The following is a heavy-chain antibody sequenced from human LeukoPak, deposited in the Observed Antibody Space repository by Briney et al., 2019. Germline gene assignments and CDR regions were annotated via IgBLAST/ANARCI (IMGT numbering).Heavy chain of an antibody. CDR1: GDSISSYY. V-gene: IGHV4-59*01. CDR2: IYYSGST. Sequence: PSETLSLTCTVSGDSISSYYWNWIRQPPGKGLEWIGYIYYSGSTNYNPSLKSRVTISVDTSKNQFSLKLSSVTAADTAVYYCARASPIFGVVPLDYWGQGTLVTVSS. J-gene: IGHJ4*02. D-gene: IGHD3-3*01. CDR3: ARASPIFGVVPLDY.